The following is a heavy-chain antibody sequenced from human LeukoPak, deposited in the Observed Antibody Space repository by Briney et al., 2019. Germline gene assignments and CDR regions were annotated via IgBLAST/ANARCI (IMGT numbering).Heavy chain of an antibody. CDR3: ARASRGPPRFDY. CDR1: GGSFRGYY. J-gene: IGHJ4*02. D-gene: IGHD3-10*01. Sequence: PSETLSLTCADHGGSFRGYYWSWIRQPPGKGLEWIGEINHSGSTNYNPSLKSRVTISVDTSKNQFSLKLSSVTAADTAVYYCARASRGPPRFDYWGQGTLVTVSS. CDR2: INHSGST. V-gene: IGHV4-34*01.